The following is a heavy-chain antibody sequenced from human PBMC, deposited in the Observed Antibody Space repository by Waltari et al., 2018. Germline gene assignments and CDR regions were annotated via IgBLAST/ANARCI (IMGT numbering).Heavy chain of an antibody. Sequence: QVQLQESGPGLVKPSQTLSLTCTVSGGSISSGDYYWSWIRQPPGKGLEWIGYIYYSGSTSYNPSLKSRVTISVDTSKNQFSLKLSSVTAADTAVYYCARPSLYCSGGSCGSDAFDIWGQGTMVTVSS. V-gene: IGHV4-30-4*08. CDR1: GGSISSGDYY. D-gene: IGHD2-15*01. CDR3: ARPSLYCSGGSCGSDAFDI. CDR2: IYYSGST. J-gene: IGHJ3*02.